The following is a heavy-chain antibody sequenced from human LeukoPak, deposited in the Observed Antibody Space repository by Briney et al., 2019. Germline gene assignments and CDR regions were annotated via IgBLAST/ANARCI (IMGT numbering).Heavy chain of an antibody. D-gene: IGHD4-17*01. CDR3: ASAFVGVFYGDYFDY. CDR1: GVSISSYY. Sequence: SETLSLTCTVSGVSISSYYWSWIRQPPGKGLEWSGYIYYSGSTNYNPSLKSRVTKSVDTSKNQFSLKLSSVTAADTAVYYCASAFVGVFYGDYFDYWGQGTLVTVSS. J-gene: IGHJ4*02. CDR2: IYYSGST. V-gene: IGHV4-59*12.